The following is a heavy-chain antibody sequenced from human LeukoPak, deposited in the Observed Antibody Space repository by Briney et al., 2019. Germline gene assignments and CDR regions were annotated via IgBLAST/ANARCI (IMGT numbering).Heavy chain of an antibody. V-gene: IGHV3-23*01. CDR1: GFTFSSYA. CDR3: AKVPRAYCGGDCYSGYFQH. Sequence: GGSLRLSCAASGFTFSSYAMSWVRRAPGKGLEWVSAISGSGDSTYYADSVKGRFTISRDKFKNTLYLQMNSLRTEDTGVYYCAKVPRAYCGGDCYSGYFQHWGQGTLVTVSS. CDR2: ISGSGDST. J-gene: IGHJ1*01. D-gene: IGHD2-21*02.